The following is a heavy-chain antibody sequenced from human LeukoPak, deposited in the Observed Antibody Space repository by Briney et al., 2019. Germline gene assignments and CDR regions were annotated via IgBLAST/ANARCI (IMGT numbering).Heavy chain of an antibody. CDR1: GYTFSSYG. CDR3: ARDTPIQFSSSSHYYYGMDV. Sequence: GASVKVSCKASGYTFSSYGISWVRQAPGQGLEWMGWISAYNGNTNYEQKLQGRVTMTTDPSTSTAYMELRSLRSDDTAVYYCARDTPIQFSSSSHYYYGMDVWGQGTTVTVSS. J-gene: IGHJ6*02. V-gene: IGHV1-18*01. CDR2: ISAYNGNT. D-gene: IGHD6-6*01.